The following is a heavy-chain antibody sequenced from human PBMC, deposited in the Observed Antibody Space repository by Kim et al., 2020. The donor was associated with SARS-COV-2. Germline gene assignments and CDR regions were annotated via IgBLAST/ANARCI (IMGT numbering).Heavy chain of an antibody. J-gene: IGHJ3*02. CDR2: INEDGSIT. V-gene: IGHV3-74*01. Sequence: GGSLRLSCAASGFTSRAFWMHWVRQVPGKGLVWVSRINEDGSITNYADSVKGRFIIFRDNAKNKLYLQMNNLRDDDSAVYYCARDRSGSQLIWGQGTIVTVSS. D-gene: IGHD1-26*01. CDR1: GFTSRAFW. CDR3: ARDRSGSQLI.